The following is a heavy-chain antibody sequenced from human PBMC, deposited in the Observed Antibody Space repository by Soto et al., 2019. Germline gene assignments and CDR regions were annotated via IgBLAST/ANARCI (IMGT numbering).Heavy chain of an antibody. CDR3: ARHWDWGSLGY. V-gene: IGHV4-59*08. CDR1: GGSISSDY. CDR2: IYYSGSI. Sequence: QVQLQESGPGLVKPSETLSLTCTVSGGSISSDYWSWIRQPPGKGLEWIGYIYYSGSINYNPSLESRVAISVDPSTNQSSLKLTSVTAADTAVYSCARHWDWGSLGYWGQGTLVTVSS. J-gene: IGHJ4*02. D-gene: IGHD3-16*01.